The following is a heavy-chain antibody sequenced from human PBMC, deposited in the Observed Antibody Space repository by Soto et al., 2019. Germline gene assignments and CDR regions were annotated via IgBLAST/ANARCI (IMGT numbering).Heavy chain of an antibody. D-gene: IGHD2-21*02. J-gene: IGHJ4*02. CDR1: GGTFSSYA. CDR3: ARSAGGGGNSAIYFDY. CDR2: IIPIFGTA. Sequence: QVQLVQSGAEVKNPGSSVTVSCKASGGTFSSYAISWVRQAPGQGLQWMGGIIPIFGTANYAQKFQGRVTMTADESTSIAYMELSRLRSEATAVYYCARSAGGGGNSAIYFDYWCQGTLVTVSS. V-gene: IGHV1-69*01.